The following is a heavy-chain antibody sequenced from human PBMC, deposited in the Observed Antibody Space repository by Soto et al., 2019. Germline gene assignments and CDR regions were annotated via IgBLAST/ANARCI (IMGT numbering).Heavy chain of an antibody. V-gene: IGHV4-30-4*01. CDR3: ARGGDYYDSSGPYYYYGMDV. CDR2: IYYSGST. J-gene: IGHJ6*02. Sequence: TSETLSLTCSVSGGSISSGDYYWSWIRQPPGKGLEWIGYIYYSGSTYYNPSLKSRVTISVDTSKNQFSLKLSSVTAADTAVYYCARGGDYYDSSGPYYYYGMDVWGQGTTVTVSS. CDR1: GGSISSGDYY. D-gene: IGHD3-22*01.